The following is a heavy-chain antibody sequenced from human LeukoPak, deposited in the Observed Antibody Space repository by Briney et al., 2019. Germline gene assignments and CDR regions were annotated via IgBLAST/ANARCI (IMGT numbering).Heavy chain of an antibody. V-gene: IGHV3-21*01. CDR1: GFTFSSYS. D-gene: IGHD3-22*01. Sequence: PGGSLRLSCAASGFTFSSYSMNWVRQAPGKGLEWVSSISSNSSYIDYADSVKGRFTISRDNAKTSMYLQMNSLRAEDTAVYYCERDLFGYDSSGYWGQGTLVTVSS. CDR2: ISSNSSYI. CDR3: ERDLFGYDSSGY. J-gene: IGHJ4*02.